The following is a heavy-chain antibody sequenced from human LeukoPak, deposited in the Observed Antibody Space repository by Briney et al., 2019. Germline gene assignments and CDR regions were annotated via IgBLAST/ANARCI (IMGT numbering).Heavy chain of an antibody. CDR2: VSNRDGSA. D-gene: IGHD6-19*01. CDR3: ASGMAMTGDGPFDF. CDR1: GFTFTNYG. J-gene: IGHJ4*02. V-gene: IGHV3-23*01. Sequence: PGGSLRLSCVASGFTFTNYGMDWVRQAPGKGLEWVSGVSNRDGSAYYADSVKGRFSVSRDNSKNTLHLQMNSLRDEDTALYYCASGMAMTGDGPFDFWGQETRVTVSS.